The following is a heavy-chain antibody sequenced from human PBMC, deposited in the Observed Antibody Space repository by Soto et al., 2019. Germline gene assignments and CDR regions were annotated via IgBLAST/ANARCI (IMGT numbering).Heavy chain of an antibody. CDR1: GYTFTSYD. CDR3: ARGGYYYDSSGYYWDGMDV. D-gene: IGHD3-22*01. V-gene: IGHV1-8*01. CDR2: MNPNSGNT. Sequence: QVQLVQSGAEVKKPGASVKVSCKASGYTFTSYDINWVRQATGQGLEWMGWMNPNSGNTGYAQKFQGRVTMTRNTSISTAYMELSSLRSEDTAVYYCARGGYYYDSSGYYWDGMDVWGQGTTVTVSS. J-gene: IGHJ6*02.